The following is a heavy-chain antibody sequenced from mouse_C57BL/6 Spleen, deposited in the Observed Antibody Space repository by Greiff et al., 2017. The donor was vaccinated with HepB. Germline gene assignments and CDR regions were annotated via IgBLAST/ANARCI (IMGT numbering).Heavy chain of an antibody. Sequence: QVQLQQPGAELVKPGASVKLSCKASGYTFTSYWMHWVKQRPGQGLEWIGWFYPGSGSIKYNEKFKDKATLTADKSSSTVYMELSRLTSEDSAVYFCARHEGYGSSYDYAMDYWGQGTSVTVSS. J-gene: IGHJ4*01. CDR3: ARHEGYGSSYDYAMDY. CDR1: GYTFTSYW. CDR2: FYPGSGSI. V-gene: IGHV1-62-2*01. D-gene: IGHD1-1*01.